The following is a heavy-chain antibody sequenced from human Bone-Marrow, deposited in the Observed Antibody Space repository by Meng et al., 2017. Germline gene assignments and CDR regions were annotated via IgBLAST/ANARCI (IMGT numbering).Heavy chain of an antibody. D-gene: IGHD5-18*01. CDR3: ARHKGHSYGYLYLDY. CDR2: MYYSGNI. V-gene: IGHV4-39*01. J-gene: IGHJ4*02. CDR1: GDSISSSNYY. Sequence: QLQLQESGPGLVRPSETLSLICTVSGDSISSSNYYWGWIRQPPGKGLEWIGSMYYSGNIYYNPSLKSRVTISVDTSKNQFSLKVSSVTAADTAVFYCARHKGHSYGYLYLDYWGQGALVTVSS.